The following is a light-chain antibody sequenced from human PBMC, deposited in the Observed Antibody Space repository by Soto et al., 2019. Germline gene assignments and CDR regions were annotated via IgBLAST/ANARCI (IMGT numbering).Light chain of an antibody. CDR2: GAS. Sequence: ETVLTQSPGTLSLSPGARARLSCRASQPVFIRYLAWYQQKPGQAPRLLIYGASTRATGIPDRVSGSGSGTDFTLTVSRLEPDDFAVYYCQQCGDSLTFGGGTKVDIK. V-gene: IGKV3-20*01. J-gene: IGKJ4*01. CDR3: QQCGDSLT. CDR1: QPVFIRY.